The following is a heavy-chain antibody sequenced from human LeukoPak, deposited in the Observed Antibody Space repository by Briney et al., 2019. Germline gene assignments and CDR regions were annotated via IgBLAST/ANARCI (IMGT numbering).Heavy chain of an antibody. CDR3: AKDITMVRGVIIPDAFDI. J-gene: IGHJ3*02. CDR2: ISGSGGST. CDR1: GFTFSSYA. V-gene: IGHV3-23*01. Sequence: PGGSLRLSCAASGFTFSSYAMSWVRQAPGKGLEWVSAISGSGGSTYYADSVKGRFTISRDNSKNTLYLQMNSLRAEDTAVYYCAKDITMVRGVIIPDAFDIWGQGTMVTVSS. D-gene: IGHD3-10*01.